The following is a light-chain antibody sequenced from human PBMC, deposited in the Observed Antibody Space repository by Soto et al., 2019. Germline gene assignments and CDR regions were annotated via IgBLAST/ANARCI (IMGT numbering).Light chain of an antibody. CDR3: QQSYSNPRT. Sequence: DIQMTQSPSSLSASVGDRVTITCRASQTISNYLNWYQQKPGKAPKVLIYVANSLQSGVPSRFSGSGSGTDFTLNISSLQPEDFATYYCQQSYSNPRTFGQGTKVDIK. CDR2: VAN. V-gene: IGKV1-39*01. CDR1: QTISNY. J-gene: IGKJ1*01.